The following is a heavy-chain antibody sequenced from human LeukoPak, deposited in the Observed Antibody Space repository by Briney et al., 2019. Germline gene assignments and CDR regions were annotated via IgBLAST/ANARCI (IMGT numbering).Heavy chain of an antibody. D-gene: IGHD4-23*01. Sequence: SETLSLTCTVSGASISSYYWTWIRQPAGKDLEWVGRMYISGETNYNPSLNNRATLSLDTSKNQFSLKLRSLTAADTAVYYCASGIQTQGNNFWGQGTLVTVSS. J-gene: IGHJ4*02. V-gene: IGHV4-4*07. CDR3: ASGIQTQGNNF. CDR2: MYISGET. CDR1: GASISSYY.